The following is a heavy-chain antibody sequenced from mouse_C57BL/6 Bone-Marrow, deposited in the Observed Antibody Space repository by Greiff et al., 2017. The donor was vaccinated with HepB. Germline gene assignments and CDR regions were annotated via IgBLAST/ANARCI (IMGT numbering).Heavy chain of an antibody. D-gene: IGHD4-1*01. CDR1: GYSITSGYY. CDR2: ISYDGSN. J-gene: IGHJ4*01. CDR3: AREDWHAMDY. V-gene: IGHV3-6*01. Sequence: DVQLQESGPGLVKPSQSLSLTCSVTGYSITSGYYWNWIRQFPGNKLEWMGYISYDGSNNYNPSLKNRISITRDTSKNQFFLKLNSVTTEDTATYYCAREDWHAMDYWGQGTSVTVSS.